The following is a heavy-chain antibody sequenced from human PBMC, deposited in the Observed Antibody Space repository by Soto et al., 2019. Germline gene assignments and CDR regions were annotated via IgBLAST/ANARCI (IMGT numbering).Heavy chain of an antibody. CDR3: AKRSPYSSGWYSPIFDY. CDR2: ISESGGST. J-gene: IGHJ4*02. D-gene: IGHD6-13*01. V-gene: IGHV3-23*01. CDR1: GVSFSDYA. Sequence: PGGPLRLSGSASGVSFSDYAMSWVRQAPAKGLEWVSVISESGGSTHYADSVRGRFTVSRDNSKNSLSLRMNSLRDEDTAVYFCAKRSPYSSGWYSPIFDYWGQGALVTVSS.